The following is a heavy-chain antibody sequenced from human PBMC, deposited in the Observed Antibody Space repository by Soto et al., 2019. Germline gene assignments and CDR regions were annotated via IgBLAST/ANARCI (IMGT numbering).Heavy chain of an antibody. J-gene: IGHJ6*02. CDR1: GFSFNTYA. CDR3: FKQRDSGKTNDYNMDV. CDR2: INYSGRTT. Sequence: EVQLLESGGGLVQPGGSLRLSCETSGFSFNTYAMTWVRQAPGMGLEWVAVINYSGRTTFHAQSVKGRFTISRDNSRNTVFLQMESMRAEDTAVYYCFKQRDSGKTNDYNMDVWGLGTTVIVSS. V-gene: IGHV3-23*01. D-gene: IGHD3-10*01.